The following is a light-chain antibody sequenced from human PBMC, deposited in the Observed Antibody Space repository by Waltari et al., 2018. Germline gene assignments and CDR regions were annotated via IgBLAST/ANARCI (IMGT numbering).Light chain of an antibody. CDR2: DVN. CDR1: SSDVGAYIY. J-gene: IGLJ2*01. CDR3: SSYTSSTTL. V-gene: IGLV2-14*03. Sequence: QSALTQPASVSGSPGQSITISCTGTSSDVGAYIYVSWYQQHPGKAPKLLIYDVNTRPSGVSNRFSGSKSGNTACLTISGLQAEDEADYYCSSYTSSTTLFGGGTKLTVL.